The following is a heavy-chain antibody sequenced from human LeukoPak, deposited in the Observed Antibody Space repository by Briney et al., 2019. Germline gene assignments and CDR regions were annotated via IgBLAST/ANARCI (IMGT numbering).Heavy chain of an antibody. D-gene: IGHD3-10*01. J-gene: IGHJ4*02. V-gene: IGHV4-39*01. CDR1: GGSISSSSYY. CDR3: ARQGSYSYGSGTYYNGHFDY. CDR2: IFYSGST. Sequence: KASETLSLTCTVSGGSISSSSYYWGWIRQPPGKGLEWIGSIFYSGSTFYNPSLKSRVTISVDTSKNQFSLKLSSVTAADTALFYCARQGSYSYGSGTYYNGHFDYWAQGILVTVSS.